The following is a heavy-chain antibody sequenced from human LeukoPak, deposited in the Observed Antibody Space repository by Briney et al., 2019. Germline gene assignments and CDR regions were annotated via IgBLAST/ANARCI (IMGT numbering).Heavy chain of an antibody. D-gene: IGHD1-26*01. CDR3: ARRGSIVGATRPFDY. Sequence: SETLSLTCTVSGGSISSSSYYWGWIRQPPGNGLEWIGSIYYSGSTYYNPSLKSRVTISVDTSKNQFSLKLSSVTAADTAVYYCARRGSIVGATRPFDYWGQGTLVTVSS. CDR2: IYYSGST. J-gene: IGHJ4*02. CDR1: GGSISSSSYY. V-gene: IGHV4-39*01.